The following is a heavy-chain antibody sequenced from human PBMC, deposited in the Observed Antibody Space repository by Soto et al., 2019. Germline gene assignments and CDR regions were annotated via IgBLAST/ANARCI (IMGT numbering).Heavy chain of an antibody. V-gene: IGHV4-34*01. CDR2: INHSGST. J-gene: IGHJ5*02. CDR3: ARGGDYCSSTSCPRGWLDP. CDR1: GGSFSGYY. Sequence: SETLSLTCAVYGGSFSGYYWSWIRQPPGKGLEWIGEINHSGSTNYNPSLKSRVTISVDTSKNQFSLKLSSVTAADTAVYYCARGGDYCSSTSCPRGWLDPWGQGTLDTFSS. D-gene: IGHD2-2*01.